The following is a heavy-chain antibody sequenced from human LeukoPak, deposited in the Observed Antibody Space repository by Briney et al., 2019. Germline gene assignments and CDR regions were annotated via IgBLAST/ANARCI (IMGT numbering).Heavy chain of an antibody. V-gene: IGHV1-2*02. CDR3: ARDRLPYYYDSSGYLLDY. J-gene: IGHJ4*02. CDR1: GYTFTGYY. D-gene: IGHD3-22*01. Sequence: ASVKVSCKASGYTFTGYYMHWVRQATGQGLEWMGWINPNSGGTNYAQKFQGRVTMTRDTSISTAYMELSRLRSDDTAVYYCARDRLPYYYDSSGYLLDYWGQGTLVTVSS. CDR2: INPNSGGT.